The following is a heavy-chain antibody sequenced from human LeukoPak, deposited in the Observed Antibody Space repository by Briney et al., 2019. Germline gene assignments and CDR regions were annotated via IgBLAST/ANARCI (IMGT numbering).Heavy chain of an antibody. CDR2: INYSGGST. CDR3: ARDLIAAGHFDY. Sequence: GGSLRLSCAASGFTFSNFAMNWVRQAPGKGLEWVSTINYSGGSTYYADSVKGRFIVSRDNSKNTLYLQMNSLRAEDTAVYYCARDLIAAGHFDYWGQGTLVTVSS. D-gene: IGHD6-13*01. J-gene: IGHJ4*02. V-gene: IGHV3-23*01. CDR1: GFTFSNFA.